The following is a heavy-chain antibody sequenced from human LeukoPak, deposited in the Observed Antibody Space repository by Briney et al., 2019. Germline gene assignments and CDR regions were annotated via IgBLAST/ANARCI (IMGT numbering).Heavy chain of an antibody. CDR2: IYYSGST. D-gene: IGHD6-13*01. J-gene: IGHJ4*02. V-gene: IGHV4-59*12. Sequence: SETLSLTCTVSGGSISSYYWSWIRQPPGKGLEWIGYIYYSGSTNYNPSLKSRVTISVDTSKNQFSLQLNSVTPEDTAVYYCAKEEGMSLDYWGQGTLVTVSS. CDR1: GGSISSYY. CDR3: AKEEGMSLDY.